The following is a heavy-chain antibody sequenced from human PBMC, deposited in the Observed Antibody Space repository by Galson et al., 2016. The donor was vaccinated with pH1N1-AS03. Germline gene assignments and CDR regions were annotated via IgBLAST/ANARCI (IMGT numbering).Heavy chain of an antibody. CDR1: GFTFSGYG. D-gene: IGHD3-22*01. V-gene: IGHV3-33*01. Sequence: SLRLSCAASGFTFSGYGMHWVRQAPGKGLEWVAVIWYDGSNKYYADYVKGRFTISRDNSKNTLYLQMNSLTAEDTAVYYCAREAVPDYYHSSGPFECWGQGTLVTVSS. CDR2: IWYDGSNK. CDR3: AREAVPDYYHSSGPFEC. J-gene: IGHJ4*02.